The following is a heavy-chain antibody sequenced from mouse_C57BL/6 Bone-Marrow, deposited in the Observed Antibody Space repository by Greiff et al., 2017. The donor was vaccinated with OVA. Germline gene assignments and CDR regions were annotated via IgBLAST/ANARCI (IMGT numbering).Heavy chain of an antibody. CDR3: ANQGDYDEY. D-gene: IGHD2-4*01. Sequence: QVQLQQPGTELVKPGASVKLSCKASGYTFTSYWMHWVKQRPGQGLAWIGNINPSNGGTNYNEKFQRKATLTVNKSSSTAYMHLSSRTSEDSAVYYCANQGDYDEYWGQGTLVTVAA. J-gene: IGHJ3*01. CDR1: GYTFTSYW. V-gene: IGHV1-53*01. CDR2: INPSNGGT.